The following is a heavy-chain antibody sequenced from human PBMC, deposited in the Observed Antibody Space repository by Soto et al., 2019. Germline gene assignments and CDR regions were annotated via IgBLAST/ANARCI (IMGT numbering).Heavy chain of an antibody. D-gene: IGHD2-15*01. V-gene: IGHV3-23*01. CDR1: GFTFSSYA. J-gene: IGHJ3*02. CDR2: ISGSGGST. Sequence: EVQLLESGGGLVQPGGSLRLSCAASGFTFSSYAMSWVRQAPGKGLEWVSAISGSGGSTYYADSVKGRFTISRDNSKNTLYLQMNSLRAEYTAVYYCAKEGPLYCSGGSCYSVHAFDIWGQGTMVTVSS. CDR3: AKEGPLYCSGGSCYSVHAFDI.